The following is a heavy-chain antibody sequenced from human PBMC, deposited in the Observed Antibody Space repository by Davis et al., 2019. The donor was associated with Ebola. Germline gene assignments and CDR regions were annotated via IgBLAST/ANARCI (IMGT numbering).Heavy chain of an antibody. J-gene: IGHJ4*02. V-gene: IGHV1-8*01. Sequence: ASVKVSCKASGYTFTSYDINWVRQATGQGLEWMGWMNPNSGNTGYAQKFQGRVTMTRDTSTSTAYMELRSLRSDDTAVYYCARCGARGIRFLEWLPYPDYWGQGTLVTVSS. CDR1: GYTFTSYD. D-gene: IGHD3-3*01. CDR2: MNPNSGNT. CDR3: ARCGARGIRFLEWLPYPDY.